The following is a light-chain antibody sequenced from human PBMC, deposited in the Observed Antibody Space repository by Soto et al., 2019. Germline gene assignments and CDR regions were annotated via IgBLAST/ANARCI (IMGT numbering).Light chain of an antibody. CDR3: QQLNSYPWT. J-gene: IGKJ1*01. CDR1: QTIASH. V-gene: IGKV1-39*01. CDR2: AAS. Sequence: DIEMTQSPSSLSASVGDRVTITCRASQTIASHLNWYQQKPGEAPKLLIYAASSLQSGVPSRFSGTSSGTTFTLIISSLQPEDFATYYCQQLNSYPWTFGQGTKVEIK.